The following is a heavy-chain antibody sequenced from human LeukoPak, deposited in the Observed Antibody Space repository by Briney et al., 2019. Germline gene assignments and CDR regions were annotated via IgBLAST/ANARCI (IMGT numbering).Heavy chain of an antibody. D-gene: IGHD4-17*01. CDR2: IIPILGIA. J-gene: IGHJ4*02. Sequence: GASVKVSCKASGGTFSSYAISWVRQAPGQGLEWMGRIIPILGIANYAQKFQGRVTITADKSTSTAYMELSSLRSEDTAVYYCAKGLRSPEIRGPLDYWGQGTLVTVSS. CDR1: GGTFSSYA. CDR3: AKGLRSPEIRGPLDY. V-gene: IGHV1-69*04.